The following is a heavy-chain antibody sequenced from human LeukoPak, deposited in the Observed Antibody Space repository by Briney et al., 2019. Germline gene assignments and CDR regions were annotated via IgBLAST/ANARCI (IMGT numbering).Heavy chain of an antibody. CDR3: VRDSNFKIDY. V-gene: IGHV3-74*01. J-gene: IGHJ4*02. Sequence: GGSLRLSCAVSGFTVSTYVMHWVRRAPGEGLVWVSRINHDGSDISYADSVKGRSTISRDNAKDTLYLQMNSLRADDTAIYYCVRDSNFKIDYWGQGTLVTVSS. CDR2: INHDGSDI. CDR1: GFTVSTYV. D-gene: IGHD5-24*01.